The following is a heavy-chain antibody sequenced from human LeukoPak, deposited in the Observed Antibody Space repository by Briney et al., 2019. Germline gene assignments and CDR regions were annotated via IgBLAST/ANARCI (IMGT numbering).Heavy chain of an antibody. CDR3: ARAGGRRIVVVPAAMRAFDY. CDR1: GGSFSGYY. J-gene: IGHJ4*02. Sequence: SETLSLTCAVYGGSFSGYYWSWIRQPPGKGLGWIGEINHSGSTNYNPSLKSRVTISVDTSKNQFSLKLSSVTAADTAVYYCARAGGRRIVVVPAAMRAFDYWGQGTLVTVSS. V-gene: IGHV4-34*01. D-gene: IGHD2-2*01. CDR2: INHSGST.